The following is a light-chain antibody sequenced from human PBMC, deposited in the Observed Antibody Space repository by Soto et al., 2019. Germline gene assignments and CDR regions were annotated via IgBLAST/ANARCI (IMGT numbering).Light chain of an antibody. CDR3: QEYNGNSGLT. CDR1: QNIRSW. J-gene: IGKJ4*01. CDR2: SAS. Sequence: DIQMTQSPSTLSASVGDRVTITCRASQNIRSWLAWYQQKPGKAPELLIYSASGLESGVPSRFSGSGSETEFTLTISSLQPDDFATYYCQEYNGNSGLTFGGGTKVELK. V-gene: IGKV1-5*03.